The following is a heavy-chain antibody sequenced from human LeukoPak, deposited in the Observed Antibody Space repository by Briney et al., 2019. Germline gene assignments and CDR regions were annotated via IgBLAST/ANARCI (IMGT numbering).Heavy chain of an antibody. Sequence: PGGSLRLSCAASGFTFSGFYMSWIRQAPGKGLEWVSAIGGSSDFTYYAEYVKGRFTVSRDNSKKTLYLQMSSLRDEDTAVYYCAKADRGWGVITKDWGQGTLVTVSS. J-gene: IGHJ4*02. CDR3: AKADRGWGVITKD. CDR2: IGGSSDFT. D-gene: IGHD3-10*01. CDR1: GFTFSGFY. V-gene: IGHV3-23*01.